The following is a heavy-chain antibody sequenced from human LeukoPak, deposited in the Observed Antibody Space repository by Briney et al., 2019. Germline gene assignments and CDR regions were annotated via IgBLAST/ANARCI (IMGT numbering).Heavy chain of an antibody. Sequence: KSSETLSLTCAVYGGSFSGYYWSWIRQPPGKGLEWIGEINHSGSTYYNPSLKSRVTISVDTSKNQFSLKLSSVTAADTAVYYCARRESNWFDPWGQGTLVTVSS. V-gene: IGHV4-34*01. CDR2: INHSGST. J-gene: IGHJ5*02. CDR3: ARRESNWFDP. CDR1: GGSFSGYY.